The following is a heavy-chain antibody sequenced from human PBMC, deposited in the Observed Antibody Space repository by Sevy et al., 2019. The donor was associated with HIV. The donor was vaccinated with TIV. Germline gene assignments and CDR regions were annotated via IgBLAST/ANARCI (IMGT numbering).Heavy chain of an antibody. CDR1: GFNFHSYA. CDR2: ISGSGDTT. CDR3: AKVGERFWSGPEVNWFDP. Sequence: LSLTCAASGFNFHSYAMTWVRQAPGKGLEWVSAISGSGDTTYFADSVRGRFTVSRDNLKNTVFLQLNSLRVEDIAVYFCAKVGERFWSGPEVNWFDPWGQGTLVTVSS. D-gene: IGHD3-3*02. J-gene: IGHJ5*02. V-gene: IGHV3-23*01.